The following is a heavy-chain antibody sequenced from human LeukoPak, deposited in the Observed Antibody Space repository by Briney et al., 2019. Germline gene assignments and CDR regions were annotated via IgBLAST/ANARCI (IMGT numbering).Heavy chain of an antibody. CDR3: ARVMSASVWRSYGSYYYYYYMDI. D-gene: IGHD3-16*01. J-gene: IGHJ6*03. CDR1: GFTFNSYW. CDR2: IKQDGSEK. Sequence: PGGSLRLSCAASGFTFNSYWMTWVRQAPGKGLEWVANIKQDGSEKYSVDSEKGRFTISRDNAKNSLYMQMNSLRAEDTAVYYCARVMSASVWRSYGSYYYYYYMDIWGKGTTVTVSS. V-gene: IGHV3-7*01.